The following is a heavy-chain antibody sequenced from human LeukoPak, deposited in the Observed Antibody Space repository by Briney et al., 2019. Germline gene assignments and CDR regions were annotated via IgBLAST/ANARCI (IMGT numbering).Heavy chain of an antibody. CDR1: GFTFSAYA. J-gene: IGHJ4*02. V-gene: IGHV4-34*01. Sequence: GSLRLSCAASGFTFSAYAMSWIRQPPGKGLEWIGEINHSGSTNYNPSLKSRVTISVDTSKNQFSLKLSSVTAADTAVYYCARGSILLWFGESHYFDYWGQGTLVTVSS. CDR3: ARGSILLWFGESHYFDY. D-gene: IGHD3-10*01. CDR2: INHSGST.